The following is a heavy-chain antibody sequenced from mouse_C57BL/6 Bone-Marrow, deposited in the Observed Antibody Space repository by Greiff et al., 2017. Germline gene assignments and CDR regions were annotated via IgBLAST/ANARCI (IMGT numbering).Heavy chain of an antibody. V-gene: IGHV1-81*01. CDR1: GYTFTSYG. D-gene: IGHD2-3*01. CDR2: IYPRSGNT. J-gene: IGHJ4*01. Sequence: QVQLQQSGAELARPGASVKLSCKASGYTFTSYGISWVKQRTGQGLEWIGEIYPRSGNTYYNEKFKGKATLTADKSSSTAYMERRSLTSEDSAVYFSARWGYCYYYAMDYWGQGTSVTVSS. CDR3: ARWGYCYYYAMDY.